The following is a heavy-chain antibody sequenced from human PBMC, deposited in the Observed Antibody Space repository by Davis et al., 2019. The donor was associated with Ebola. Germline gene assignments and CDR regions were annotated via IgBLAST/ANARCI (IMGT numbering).Heavy chain of an antibody. CDR3: ARSVDTPVVPYFDY. CDR2: ISYDGSNA. J-gene: IGHJ4*02. Sequence: GGSLRLSCAASGFTFRSYAMHWVRQAPGKGLEWVAVISYDGSNAHYADSVKGRFTISRDNSKNTQYLEMNSLRAEETAVYYCARSVDTPVVPYFDYWGQGALVTVSS. V-gene: IGHV3-30*04. CDR1: GFTFRSYA. D-gene: IGHD5-18*01.